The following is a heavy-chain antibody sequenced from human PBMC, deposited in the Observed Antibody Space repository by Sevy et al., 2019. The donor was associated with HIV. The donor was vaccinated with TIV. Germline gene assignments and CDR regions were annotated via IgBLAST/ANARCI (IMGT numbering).Heavy chain of an antibody. D-gene: IGHD1-26*01. V-gene: IGHV1-2*04. CDR2: INPNNGDT. J-gene: IGHJ5*02. CDR1: GYTFIGFY. CDR3: AGDLSGGQVGGWFDP. Sequence: ASVKVSCKASGYTFIGFYIHWVRQAPGQGLEWMGWINPNNGDTKYAQNFQGWVTMTRDTSISTAYMELSRLKFDDTAIYYWAGDLSGGQVGGWFDPWGQGTLVTVSS.